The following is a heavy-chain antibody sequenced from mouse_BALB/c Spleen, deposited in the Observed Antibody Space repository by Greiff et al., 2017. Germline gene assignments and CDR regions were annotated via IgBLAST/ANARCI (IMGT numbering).Heavy chain of an antibody. Sequence: QVQLKQSGAELMKPGASVKISCKATGYTFSSYWIEWVKQRPGHGLEWIGEILPGSGSTNYNEKFKGKATFTADTSSNTAYMQLSSLTSEDSAVYYCARGYLTFYAMDYWGQGTSVTVSS. V-gene: IGHV1-9*01. D-gene: IGHD1-2*01. J-gene: IGHJ4*01. CDR1: GYTFSSYW. CDR2: ILPGSGST. CDR3: ARGYLTFYAMDY.